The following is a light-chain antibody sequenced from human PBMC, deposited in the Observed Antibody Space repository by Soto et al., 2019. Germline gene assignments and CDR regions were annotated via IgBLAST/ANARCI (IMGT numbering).Light chain of an antibody. Sequence: QAVVTQEPSLTVSPGGTVTLTCGSSTGAVTSNHHPYWFQQKAGQAPRTLIYDTSNKHSWTPARFSGSLLGDKAAMTLSGAQPEDAAQYYCLLSYNAARVFGGGTKLTVL. CDR3: LLSYNAARV. CDR2: DTS. J-gene: IGLJ2*01. V-gene: IGLV7-46*01. CDR1: TGAVTSNHH.